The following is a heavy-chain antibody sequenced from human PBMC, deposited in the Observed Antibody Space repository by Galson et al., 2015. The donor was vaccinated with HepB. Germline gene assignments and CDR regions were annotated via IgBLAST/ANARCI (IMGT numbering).Heavy chain of an antibody. CDR2: ISRSGRYM. V-gene: IGHV3-21*01. Sequence: SLRLSCAASGFSFNIYTMNWVRQVPGKGLEWVASISRSGRYMYYADSVKGRLTISRDNAQNSLNLEMKSLRVEDTAVYYCARVWAWGFLEDLLPTGFDVWGLGTRVTASS. J-gene: IGHJ4*02. CDR3: ARVWAWGFLEDLLPTGFDV. D-gene: IGHD3-3*01. CDR1: GFSFNIYT.